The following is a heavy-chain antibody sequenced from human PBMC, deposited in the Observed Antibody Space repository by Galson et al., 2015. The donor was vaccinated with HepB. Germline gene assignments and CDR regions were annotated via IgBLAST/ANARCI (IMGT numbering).Heavy chain of an antibody. V-gene: IGHV1-18*04. CDR1: GYTFNSYG. CDR3: ARDAFLEWSKKTYYYYGMDV. CDR2: ISDYNGNT. Sequence: SVKVSCKASGYTFNSYGISWVRQAPGQGLESMGWISDYNGNTKYAQKVQGRVTMTTDTSTSTAYMELRSLRSDDTAVYYCARDAFLEWSKKTYYYYGMDVWGQGTTVTVSS. D-gene: IGHD3-3*01. J-gene: IGHJ6*02.